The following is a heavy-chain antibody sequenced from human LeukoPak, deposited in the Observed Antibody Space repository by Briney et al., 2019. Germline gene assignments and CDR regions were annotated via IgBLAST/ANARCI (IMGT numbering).Heavy chain of an antibody. V-gene: IGHV3-23*01. CDR2: ISGSGDST. D-gene: IGHD6-19*01. CDR3: ARRSGIAVAGAFDY. CDR1: GFTISNYW. J-gene: IGHJ4*02. Sequence: GGSLRLSCAASGFTISNYWMHWVRQAPGKGLEWVSGISGSGDSTYYADSVKGRFTISRDNSKNTLYLQMNSLRAEDTAVYYCARRSGIAVAGAFDYWGQGTLVTVSS.